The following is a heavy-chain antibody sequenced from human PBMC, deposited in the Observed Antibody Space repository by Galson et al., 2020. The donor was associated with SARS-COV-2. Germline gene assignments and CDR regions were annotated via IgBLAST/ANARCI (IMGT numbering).Heavy chain of an antibody. CDR3: ARASDYADKRGAFDI. D-gene: IGHD4-17*01. CDR2: IWYDGSNK. J-gene: IGHJ3*02. CDR1: GFTFSSYG. Sequence: PGGSLRLSCAASGFTFSSYGMHWVRQAPGKGLEWVAVIWYDGSNKYYADSVKGRFTISRDNSKNTLYLQMNSLRAEDTAVYYCARASDYADKRGAFDIWGQGTMVTVSS. V-gene: IGHV3-33*01.